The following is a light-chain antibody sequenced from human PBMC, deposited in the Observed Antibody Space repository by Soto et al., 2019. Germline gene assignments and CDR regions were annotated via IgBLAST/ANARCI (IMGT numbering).Light chain of an antibody. Sequence: VLTPSQATLSLSPGARATLSCRASQSVSSYLAWYQQKPGQAPRLLIYDASNRATGIPARFSGSGSGTEFTLTISSLESEDFALYYCHQYSNWPLTFGQGTKVDNK. V-gene: IGKV3-11*01. CDR3: HQYSNWPLT. CDR1: QSVSSY. CDR2: DAS. J-gene: IGKJ1*01.